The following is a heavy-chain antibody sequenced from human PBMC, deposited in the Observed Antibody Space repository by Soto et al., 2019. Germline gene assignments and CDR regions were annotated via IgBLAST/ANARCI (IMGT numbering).Heavy chain of an antibody. J-gene: IGHJ4*02. Sequence: PGGSLRLSYAASGFTFSSYWMSWVRQAPGKGLEWVANIKQDGSEKYYVDSVKGRFTISRDNAKNSLYLQMNSLRAEDTAVYYCARRIVVVPAAIFTFDYWGQGTLVT. D-gene: IGHD2-2*01. V-gene: IGHV3-7*01. CDR3: ARRIVVVPAAIFTFDY. CDR2: IKQDGSEK. CDR1: GFTFSSYW.